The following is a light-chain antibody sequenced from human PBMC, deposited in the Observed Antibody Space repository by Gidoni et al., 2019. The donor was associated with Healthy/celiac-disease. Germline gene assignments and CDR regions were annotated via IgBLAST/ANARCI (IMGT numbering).Light chain of an antibody. CDR3: LLYYGGAQLGV. J-gene: IGLJ2*01. CDR1: TGAVTSGYS. V-gene: IGLV7-43*01. Sequence: QTVFTQEPSLTVSQVGTVTLTCASSTGAVTSGYSPNWFQQNPGQAPRALIYSTSNKHSWTPALFSGSLLGGKAALTLSGGQHEDEAEYYCLLYYGGAQLGVCGGGTKLTVL. CDR2: STS.